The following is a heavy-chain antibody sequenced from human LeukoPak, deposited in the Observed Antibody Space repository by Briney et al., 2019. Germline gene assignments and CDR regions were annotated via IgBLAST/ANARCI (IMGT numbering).Heavy chain of an antibody. V-gene: IGHV3-74*01. J-gene: IGHJ4*02. CDR3: ARGDCGGCRIDY. CDR1: AFPLSILW. CDR2: INSDGTTT. Sequence: QSGGSLRLSCAPSAFPLSILWMRCVRHGPGKGLVWVARINSDGTTTTYADSVKGRFTISKVNARNTLYLQMKSLTADDTAVYCWARGDCGGCRIDYWGQGTLVTVSS. D-gene: IGHD2-21*01.